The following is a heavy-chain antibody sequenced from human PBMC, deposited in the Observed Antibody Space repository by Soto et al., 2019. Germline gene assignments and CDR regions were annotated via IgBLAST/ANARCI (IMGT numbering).Heavy chain of an antibody. CDR1: GFTFSSYA. V-gene: IGHV3-30-3*02. CDR3: EKGLRFMEH. D-gene: IGHD1-1*01. J-gene: IGHJ1*01. CDR2: ISNDGMNT. Sequence: RLSCVASGFTFSSYALHWVRQAPGKGLEWVALISNDGMNTFYADSVKGRMTVSRDKAEKTMYLQMNSLTAEDTAVYYCEKGLRFMEHWGQGTVVTVSS.